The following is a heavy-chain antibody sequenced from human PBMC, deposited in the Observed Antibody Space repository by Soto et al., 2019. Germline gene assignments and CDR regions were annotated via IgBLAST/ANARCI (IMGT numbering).Heavy chain of an antibody. J-gene: IGHJ6*02. Sequence: ASVKVSCKASGYTFSSYAISWVRQAPGQGLEWMGGIIPIFGTANYAQKFQGRVTITADESTSTAYMELSSLGSEDTAVYYCARSPRGDFWSGYYLASYYYYGMDVWGQGTTVT. D-gene: IGHD3-3*01. CDR3: ARSPRGDFWSGYYLASYYYYGMDV. V-gene: IGHV1-69*13. CDR1: GYTFSSYA. CDR2: IIPIFGTA.